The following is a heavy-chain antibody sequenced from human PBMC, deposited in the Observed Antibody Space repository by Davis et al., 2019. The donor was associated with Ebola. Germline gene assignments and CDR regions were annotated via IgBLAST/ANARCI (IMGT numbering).Heavy chain of an antibody. V-gene: IGHV4-34*01. J-gene: IGHJ1*01. CDR1: GGSFSGYY. CDR2: INHSGST. Sequence: PGGSLRLSCAVYGGSFSGYYWSWIRQPPGKGLEWIGEINHSGSTNYNPSLKSRVTISVDTSKSQFSLRLRSVTAADTAVYYCARSVKSGTVAGTREFEWGQGTLVTVSS. CDR3: ARSVKSGTVAGTREFE. D-gene: IGHD6-19*01.